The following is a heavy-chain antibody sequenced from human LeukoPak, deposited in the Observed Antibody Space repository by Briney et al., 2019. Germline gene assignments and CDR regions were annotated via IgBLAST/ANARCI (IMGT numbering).Heavy chain of an antibody. J-gene: IGHJ4*02. CDR2: IYYSGST. CDR1: GGSISSSSYY. D-gene: IGHD2-8*01. Sequence: SETLSLTCTVSGGSISSSSYYWGWIRQPPGKGLEWIGSIYYSGSTYYNPSLKSRVTISVDTSKNQFSLKLSSVTAADTAVYYCARGVVLKRRLWYFDYWGQGTLVTVSS. V-gene: IGHV4-39*07. CDR3: ARGVVLKRRLWYFDY.